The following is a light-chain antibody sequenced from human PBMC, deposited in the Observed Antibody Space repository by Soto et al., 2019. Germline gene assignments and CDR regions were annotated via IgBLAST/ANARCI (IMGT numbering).Light chain of an antibody. CDR1: ISVVGGYNY. J-gene: IGLJ2*01. CDR2: DVS. Sequence: QSALTQPASVSGSPGQSITISCTGTISVVGGYNYVSWYQQHPGKAPKLMIYDVSNRPSGVSNRFSGSKSGNTASLTISGLQAEEEADYYCSSYTSSSTVVFGGGTKLTVL. V-gene: IGLV2-14*01. CDR3: SSYTSSSTVV.